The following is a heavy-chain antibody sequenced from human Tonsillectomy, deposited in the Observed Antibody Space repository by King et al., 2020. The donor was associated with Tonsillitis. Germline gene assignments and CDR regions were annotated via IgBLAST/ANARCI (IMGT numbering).Heavy chain of an antibody. CDR3: ARAGHLEMATISDF. D-gene: IGHD5-24*01. V-gene: IGHV3-7*01. J-gene: IGHJ4*02. CDR2: IHQDGSED. CDR1: GFTFSNYW. Sequence: VQLVESGGGLVQPGGSLRLSCAASGFTFSNYWMSWVRQAPGKGLEWVANIHQDGSEDYYVDSVKGRFTVSRDNARNLLDLQMNSLRAEDTAVYYCARAGHLEMATISDFWGQGTLVTVSS.